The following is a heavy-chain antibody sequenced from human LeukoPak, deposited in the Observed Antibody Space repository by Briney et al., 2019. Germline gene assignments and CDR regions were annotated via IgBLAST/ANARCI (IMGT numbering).Heavy chain of an antibody. CDR2: IYYSGST. V-gene: IGHV4-31*03. J-gene: IGHJ4*02. Sequence: SETLSLTCTVSGGSISSGGYYWSWIRQHPGKGLEWIGYIYYSGSTYYNPSLKSRVTISVDTSKNQFSLKLSSVTAADTAVYYCARDLWDGGDCCTSDYWGQGTLVTVSS. D-gene: IGHD2-21*02. CDR1: GGSISSGGYY. CDR3: ARDLWDGGDCCTSDY.